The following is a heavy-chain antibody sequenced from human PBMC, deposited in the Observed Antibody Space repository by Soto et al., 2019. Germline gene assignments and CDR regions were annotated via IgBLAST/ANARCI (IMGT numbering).Heavy chain of an antibody. V-gene: IGHV1-8*01. CDR1: GYTFTSYD. CDR2: MNPNSGNT. CDR3: AREVVVVAATDYYYYGMDV. J-gene: IGHJ6*02. D-gene: IGHD2-15*01. Sequence: QVQLVQSGAEVKKPGASVKVSCKASGYTFTSYDINWVRQATGQGLEWMGWMNPNSGNTGYAQKFQGRVTMTRNTXXSXAXXELSSLRSEDTAVYYCAREVVVVAATDYYYYGMDVWGQGTTVTVSS.